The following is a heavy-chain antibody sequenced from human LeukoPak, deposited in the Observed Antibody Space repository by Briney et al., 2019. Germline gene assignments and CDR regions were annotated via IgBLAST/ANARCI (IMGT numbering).Heavy chain of an antibody. D-gene: IGHD3-10*01. CDR1: GGSISSGSYY. V-gene: IGHV4-61*09. CDR2: IYTGGST. CDR3: ARDGYYYGSGSYLWWFDP. J-gene: IGHJ5*02. Sequence: SETLSLTCTVSGGSISSGSYYWNWIRQPAGKGLEWIGHIYTGGSTNYNPSLKSRVTISVDTSKNLFSLRLGSVTAADTAVYYCARDGYYYGSGSYLWWFDPWGQGTLVTVSS.